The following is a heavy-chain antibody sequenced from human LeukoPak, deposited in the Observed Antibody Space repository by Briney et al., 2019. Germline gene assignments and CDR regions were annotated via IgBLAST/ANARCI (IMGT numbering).Heavy chain of an antibody. Sequence: GGSLRLSCAASGFTVSSNYMSWVRQAPGKGLEWVSVIYSGGSTYYADSVKSRFTISRDNSKNTLYLQMNSLRAEDTAVYYCARVQTVAGFDYWGQGTLVTVSS. CDR1: GFTVSSNY. CDR3: ARVQTVAGFDY. J-gene: IGHJ4*02. D-gene: IGHD6-19*01. CDR2: IYSGGST. V-gene: IGHV3-66*01.